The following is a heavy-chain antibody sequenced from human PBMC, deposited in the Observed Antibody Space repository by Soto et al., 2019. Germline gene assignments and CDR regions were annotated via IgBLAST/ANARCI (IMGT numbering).Heavy chain of an antibody. J-gene: IGHJ3*02. CDR1: GFTFTTAW. CDR3: STDGIGIWKALDI. V-gene: IGHV3-15*07. D-gene: IGHD2-21*01. CDR2: IRSGGTT. Sequence: EAQVAESGGGLVKPGGSLRLSCAASGFTFTTAWMNWVRQRPGKGLEWVGRIRSGGTTEYAAPVKGRFTISSDDSENMVYLQIDNLITEDTAIYYCSTDGIGIWKALDIWGRGTMVSVSS.